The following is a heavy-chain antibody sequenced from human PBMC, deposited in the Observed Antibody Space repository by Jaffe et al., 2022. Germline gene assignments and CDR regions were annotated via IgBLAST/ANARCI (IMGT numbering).Heavy chain of an antibody. CDR1: GFTFRDYH. J-gene: IGHJ4*02. D-gene: IGHD2-8*01. Sequence: EVQLVESGGGLVQPGRSLRMSCTGSGFTFRDYHINWVRQAPGKGLEWVGFIRSKAYGGTTEDAASVKGRFTISRDDSKSIAYLQMNSLKTEDTAVYYCTRFYNGNYIDYWGQGTLVTVSS. CDR2: IRSKAYGGTT. V-gene: IGHV3-49*04. CDR3: TRFYNGNYIDY.